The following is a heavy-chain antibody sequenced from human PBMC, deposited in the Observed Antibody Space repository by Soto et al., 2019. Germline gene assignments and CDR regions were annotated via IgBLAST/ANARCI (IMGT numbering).Heavy chain of an antibody. CDR1: GGSISSGGYY. J-gene: IGHJ6*02. V-gene: IGHV4-31*03. Sequence: KTSETLSLTCTVSGGSISSGGYYWSWIRQHPGKGLEWIGYIYYSGSTYYNPSLKSRVTISVDTSKSQFSLKLSSVTAADTAVYYCASLSIAARPRWYYGMDVWGQGTTVTVSS. D-gene: IGHD6-6*01. CDR2: IYYSGST. CDR3: ASLSIAARPRWYYGMDV.